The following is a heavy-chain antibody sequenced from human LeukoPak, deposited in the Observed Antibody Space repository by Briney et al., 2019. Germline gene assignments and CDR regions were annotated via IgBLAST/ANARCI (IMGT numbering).Heavy chain of an antibody. V-gene: IGHV4-31*03. CDR1: GGSLSRGGYY. Sequence: SETLSLTCTVSGGSLSRGGYYWSWLRQHPGRGGEWIGYIYYSGSTYYNPSRKRRVTISVATSKNPFSLNLSSVTAADTAVYYCARGGNYDFWSGYHIPYYFDYWGQGTLVTVSS. CDR2: IYYSGST. D-gene: IGHD3-3*01. J-gene: IGHJ4*02. CDR3: ARGGNYDFWSGYHIPYYFDY.